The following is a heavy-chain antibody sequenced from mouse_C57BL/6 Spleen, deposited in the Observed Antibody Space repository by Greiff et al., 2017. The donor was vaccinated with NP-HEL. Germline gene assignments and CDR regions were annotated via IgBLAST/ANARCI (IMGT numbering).Heavy chain of an antibody. CDR3: RRDYDDADYFDY. Sequence: EVQLQQSGTVLARPGASVKMSCKTSGYTFTSYWMHWVKQRPGQGLDWIGAIYPGNSDTSYNQKFKGKAKLTAVTSASTAYMELSSLTNEDSAVYYCRRDYDDADYFDYWGQGTTLTVSS. V-gene: IGHV1-5*01. CDR2: IYPGNSDT. D-gene: IGHD2-4*01. CDR1: GYTFTSYW. J-gene: IGHJ2*01.